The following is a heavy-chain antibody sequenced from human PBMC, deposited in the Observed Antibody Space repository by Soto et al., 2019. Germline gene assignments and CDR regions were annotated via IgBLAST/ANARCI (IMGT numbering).Heavy chain of an antibody. Sequence: QVQLVQSGAEEKKPGASVKVSCKASGYTFSSYAMDWVRQAPGQRLEWMGWINAGNGNTKYSQKFQGRVTISRDTSASTAYMELISLRSEDTAVYYCARDLGWLQFDYWGQGTLVTVSS. CDR3: ARDLGWLQFDY. CDR1: GYTFSSYA. J-gene: IGHJ4*02. V-gene: IGHV1-3*05. D-gene: IGHD5-12*01. CDR2: INAGNGNT.